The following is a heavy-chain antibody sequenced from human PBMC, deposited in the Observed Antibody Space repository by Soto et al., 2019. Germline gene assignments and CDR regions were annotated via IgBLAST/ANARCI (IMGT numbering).Heavy chain of an antibody. Sequence: PGGSLRLSCAVSGFTVTSNYMTWVRQAPGKGLEWVSVIYSGGSTYYADSVRGRFTISRDNSKNTLYLQMSSLRAEDTAVYYCATSYTWRLFDYWGQGTLVTVSS. CDR3: ATSYTWRLFDY. CDR2: IYSGGST. D-gene: IGHD3-16*01. CDR1: GFTVTSNY. J-gene: IGHJ4*02. V-gene: IGHV3-53*01.